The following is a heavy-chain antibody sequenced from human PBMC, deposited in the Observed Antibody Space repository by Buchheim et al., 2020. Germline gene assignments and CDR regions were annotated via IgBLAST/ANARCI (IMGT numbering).Heavy chain of an antibody. V-gene: IGHV3-7*03. D-gene: IGHD4-17*01. Sequence: EVQVVESGGNLVQPGGSLRLSCAASGFTFSSFWMDWVRQAPGKGLEWVANIKVDGSEKYYVDSVKGRFTISRDNAKNSLDLRMNSLRAEDTATYYCVRDFYGVFDYWGQGTL. CDR1: GFTFSSFW. J-gene: IGHJ4*02. CDR2: IKVDGSEK. CDR3: VRDFYGVFDY.